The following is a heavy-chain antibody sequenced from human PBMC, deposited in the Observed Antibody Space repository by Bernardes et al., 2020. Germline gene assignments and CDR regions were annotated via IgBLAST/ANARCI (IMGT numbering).Heavy chain of an antibody. J-gene: IGHJ4*02. CDR3: AREVWANGSVSDYTPVLDY. CDR2: FDHGANT. Sequence: SETLSLTCAVSGGSISGSHWWSWVRPRPGEGLEWIGEFDHGANTNYNPSLKSRVIISVDTYKNQFPLKLSSVTAADTAVYFCAREVWANGSVSDYTPVLDYWGQGTLVTVSS. CDR1: GGSISGSHW. V-gene: IGHV4-4*02. D-gene: IGHD3-10*01.